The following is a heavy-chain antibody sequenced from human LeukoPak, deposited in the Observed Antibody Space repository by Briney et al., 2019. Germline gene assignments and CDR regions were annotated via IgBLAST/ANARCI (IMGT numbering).Heavy chain of an antibody. CDR2: ISSSSSYI. CDR3: AGSGSFDY. CDR1: GFTFSSYS. Sequence: GGSLRLSCAASGFTFSSYSMNWVRQATGKGLEWVSSISSSSSYIYYADSVKGRFTISRDNANNSLYLQMNRLRAEYTAVYDCAGSGSFDYWGQGTLVTVSS. V-gene: IGHV3-21*01. D-gene: IGHD1-26*01. J-gene: IGHJ4*01.